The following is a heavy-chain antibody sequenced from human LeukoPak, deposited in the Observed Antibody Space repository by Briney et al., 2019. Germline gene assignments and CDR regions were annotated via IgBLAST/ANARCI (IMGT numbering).Heavy chain of an antibody. J-gene: IGHJ4*02. CDR3: ARGSWSSSIDY. D-gene: IGHD6-6*01. CDR2: IYYRGST. Sequence: DPSETLSLTCTVSGGSISSGDYYWSWIRQPPGKGLEWIGYIYYRGSTYYNPSLKSRLTISVDTSKNQFSLRLSSVTAADTAVYYCARGSWSSSIDYWGQGTLVTVSS. V-gene: IGHV4-30-4*01. CDR1: GGSISSGDYY.